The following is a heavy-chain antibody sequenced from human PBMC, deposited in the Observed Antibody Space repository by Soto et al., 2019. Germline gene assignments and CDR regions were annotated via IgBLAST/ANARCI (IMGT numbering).Heavy chain of an antibody. V-gene: IGHV1-69*13. CDR1: GGTFSSYA. Sequence: ASVKVSCKASGGTFSSYAISWVRQAPGQGLEWMGGIIPIFGTANYAQKFQGRVTITADESTGTAYMELSSLRSEDTAVYYCARSLWFGELFGNYYFDYWGQGTLVTVSS. D-gene: IGHD3-10*01. CDR3: ARSLWFGELFGNYYFDY. J-gene: IGHJ4*02. CDR2: IIPIFGTA.